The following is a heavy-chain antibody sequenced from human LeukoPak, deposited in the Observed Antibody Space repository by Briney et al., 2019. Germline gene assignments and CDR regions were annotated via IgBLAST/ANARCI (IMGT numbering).Heavy chain of an antibody. J-gene: IGHJ4*02. CDR3: ARGYCSSTSCPWVDY. CDR2: IYYSGST. V-gene: IGHV4-39*07. D-gene: IGHD2-2*01. Sequence: SETLSLTCTVSGGSISSSSYYWGWIRQPPGKGLEWIGSIYYSGSTNYNPSLKSRVTMSVVASKNQFSLKLSSVTAADTAVYYCARGYCSSTSCPWVDYWGQGTLVTVSS. CDR1: GGSISSSSYY.